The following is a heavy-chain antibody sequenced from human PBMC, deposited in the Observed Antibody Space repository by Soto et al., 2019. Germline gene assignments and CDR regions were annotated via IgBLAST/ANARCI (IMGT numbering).Heavy chain of an antibody. Sequence: QVQLQESGPGLVKPSETLSLTCTVSGGSISSYYWSWIRQPPGKGLEWIGYIYYSGCNNYNPSLMTRLNLSVDTSKNQVSLKRGSVTAADTAGYYCARGGGEQLWFFDYGDYVRSPIDYWGQGTLVTVSS. V-gene: IGHV4-59*01. CDR1: GGSISSYY. CDR3: ARGGGEQLWFFDYGDYVRSPIDY. J-gene: IGHJ4*02. CDR2: IYYSGCN. D-gene: IGHD4-17*01.